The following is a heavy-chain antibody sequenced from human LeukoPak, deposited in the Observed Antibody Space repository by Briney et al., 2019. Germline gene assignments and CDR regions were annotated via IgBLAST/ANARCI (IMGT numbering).Heavy chain of an antibody. CDR1: GYTFTSYG. D-gene: IGHD2-2*01. Sequence: VASVKVSCKASGYTFTSYGISWVRQAPGQGLEWMGWISAYNGNTNYAQKLQGRVTMTTDTSTSTAYMELRSLRSDDTAVYYCARSSVVPAATYALFDPWGQGTLVTVPS. CDR2: ISAYNGNT. J-gene: IGHJ5*02. V-gene: IGHV1-18*01. CDR3: ARSSVVPAATYALFDP.